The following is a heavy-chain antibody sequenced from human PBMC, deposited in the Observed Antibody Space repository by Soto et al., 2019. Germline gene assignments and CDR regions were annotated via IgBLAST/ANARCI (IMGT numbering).Heavy chain of an antibody. CDR2: ISSSGNTI. Sequence: AGGSLRLSCAASGFTFSDYYMSWIRQAPGKGLEWVSYISSSGNTIHYADSVKGRFTISRDNAKNSLYLQMNSLRVEDTAMYYCARALPPAGSSWNSFDYWGQGTLVTVSS. D-gene: IGHD6-13*01. CDR3: ARALPPAGSSWNSFDY. CDR1: GFTFSDYY. V-gene: IGHV3-11*01. J-gene: IGHJ4*02.